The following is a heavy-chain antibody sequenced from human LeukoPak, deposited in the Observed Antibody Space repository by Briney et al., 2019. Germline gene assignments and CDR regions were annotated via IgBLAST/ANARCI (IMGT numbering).Heavy chain of an antibody. J-gene: IGHJ4*02. CDR2: IYYSGNT. D-gene: IGHD4-11*01. V-gene: IGHV4-39*07. CDR3: ARERWSKTTVSYYFDY. Sequence: PSETLSLTCTVSGGSINNNNYYWGWIRQPPGKGLEWIGGIYYSGNTYSNPSLKSRVTISIDTSNNQFSLKLNSVTAADTAVYYCARERWSKTTVSYYFDYWGQGTLVTVSS. CDR1: GGSINNNNYY.